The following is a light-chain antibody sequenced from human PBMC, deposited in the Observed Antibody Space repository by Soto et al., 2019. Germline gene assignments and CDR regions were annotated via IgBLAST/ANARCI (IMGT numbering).Light chain of an antibody. V-gene: IGKV3-20*01. Sequence: EIVLTQSPGTLSLSPGERATLSCRASQSVSSSYLAWYQQKPGQAPRLLIYGSSSRATGIPDWFSGRASGTDFTLTSSRLEHEDFAVYCCQQYGSSTGTFGQGTKVAIK. CDR2: GSS. CDR1: QSVSSSY. J-gene: IGKJ1*01. CDR3: QQYGSSTGT.